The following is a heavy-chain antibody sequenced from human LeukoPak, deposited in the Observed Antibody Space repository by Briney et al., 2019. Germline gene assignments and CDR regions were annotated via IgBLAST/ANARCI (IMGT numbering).Heavy chain of an antibody. V-gene: IGHV3-23*01. J-gene: IGHJ5*02. D-gene: IGHD4-23*01. CDR2: FTAYGGT. Sequence: PPGGSLRPSCAASGFTFSTDTMMWVRQAPGKALQGLASFTAYGGTYYADSVRGRFTIFSDNSKKTVDLQMYSLTAEDTAVYYCAKGAEGGKVDWFDPCGRGTLVTVSS. CDR1: GFTFSTDT. CDR3: AKGAEGGKVDWFDP.